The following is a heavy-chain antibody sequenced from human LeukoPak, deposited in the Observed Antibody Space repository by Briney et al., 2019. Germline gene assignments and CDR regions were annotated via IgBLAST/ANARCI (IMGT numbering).Heavy chain of an antibody. CDR1: GYTFTSYG. Sequence: ASVKVSCKASGYTFTSYGISWVRQAPGQGLEWMGWISVYNGNTNYAQKLQGRVTMTTDTSTSTAYMELRSLRSDDTAVYYCARGKRDYYDSSGPLVYMDVWGKGTTVTVSS. J-gene: IGHJ6*03. D-gene: IGHD3-22*01. CDR2: ISVYNGNT. V-gene: IGHV1-18*01. CDR3: ARGKRDYYDSSGPLVYMDV.